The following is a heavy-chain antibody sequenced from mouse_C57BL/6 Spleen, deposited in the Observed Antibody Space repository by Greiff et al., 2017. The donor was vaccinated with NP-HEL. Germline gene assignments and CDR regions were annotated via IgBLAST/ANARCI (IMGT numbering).Heavy chain of an antibody. J-gene: IGHJ2*01. Sequence: VQLQQPGAELVKPGASVKLSCKASGYTFTSYWMHWVKQRPGQGLEWIGMIHPNSGSTNYNEKFKSKATLTVDKSSSTAYMQLSSLTSEDSAVYYCAREVIYDGYPFDYWGQGTTLTVSS. CDR3: AREVIYDGYPFDY. CDR2: IHPNSGST. CDR1: GYTFTSYW. D-gene: IGHD2-3*01. V-gene: IGHV1-64*01.